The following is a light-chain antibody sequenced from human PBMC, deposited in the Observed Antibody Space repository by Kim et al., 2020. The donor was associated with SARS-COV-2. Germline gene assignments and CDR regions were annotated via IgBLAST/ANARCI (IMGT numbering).Light chain of an antibody. Sequence: PGETVTLTCASSTGAVTPTHYPYWFQKKPGEVPRTLIFDTGSRHSWPPARFSGSLSGDKAVLTLAGAQPEDEGDYYCLLSFSGIRVFGGGTKLTVL. J-gene: IGLJ3*02. V-gene: IGLV7-46*01. CDR3: LLSFSGIRV. CDR2: DTG. CDR1: TGAVTPTHY.